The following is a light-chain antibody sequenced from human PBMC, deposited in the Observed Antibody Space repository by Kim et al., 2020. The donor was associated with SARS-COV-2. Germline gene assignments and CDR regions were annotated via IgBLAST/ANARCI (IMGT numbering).Light chain of an antibody. CDR3: QQYNNWPTWT. Sequence: EIVMTQSPATLSVSPGERATLSCRASQSVSSNLAWYQQKPGQAPRLLIYGASTRATGIPARFSGSGSGTEFTLTISSLQSEDFAVYYCQQYNNWPTWTFVQGTKVDIK. J-gene: IGKJ1*01. CDR1: QSVSSN. V-gene: IGKV3-15*01. CDR2: GAS.